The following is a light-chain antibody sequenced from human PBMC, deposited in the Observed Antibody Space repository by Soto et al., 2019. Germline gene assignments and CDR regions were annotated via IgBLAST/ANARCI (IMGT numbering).Light chain of an antibody. CDR2: DVR. J-gene: IGLJ1*01. Sequence: QSALTQPASVSGSPGQSITIYCTGTSSDVGGYNYVSWFQQHPGKAPKLMIYDVRNRPSGISNRFSGSKSGNTASLTISGLQAEDEADYYCNSYTSSSTYVFGTGTKLTVL. V-gene: IGLV2-14*01. CDR3: NSYTSSSTYV. CDR1: SSDVGGYNY.